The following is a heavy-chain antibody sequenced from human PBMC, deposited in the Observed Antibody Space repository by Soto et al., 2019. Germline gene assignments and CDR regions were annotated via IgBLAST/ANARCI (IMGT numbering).Heavy chain of an antibody. D-gene: IGHD5-18*01. CDR2: IVPIFGAP. Sequence: SLKVSCKASGGTFSNSAIIWVRKAPGQGLEWMGGIVPIFGAPNYAQKFQGRLTISEAEFSSTAYRELNILRSEATAVDECVPPGEGVDTATLTGLAHWGRGSLVTV. CDR1: GGTFSNSA. V-gene: IGHV1-69*13. J-gene: IGHJ1*01. CDR3: VPPGEGVDTATLTGLAH.